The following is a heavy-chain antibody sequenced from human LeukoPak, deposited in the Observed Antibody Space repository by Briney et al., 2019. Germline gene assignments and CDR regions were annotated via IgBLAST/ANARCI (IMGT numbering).Heavy chain of an antibody. CDR1: GFTFSSYP. J-gene: IGHJ4*02. CDR3: AIGCWSTSNCPVDY. Sequence: PGRSLRLSCAVSGFTFSSYPMHWVRQAPGKGLEWVKLISSDGSNKYYADSVKGRFAISRDNSKNTLYLQMNSLRAEDTAVYYCAIGCWSTSNCPVDYWGQGTLVTVSS. V-gene: IGHV3-30*09. D-gene: IGHD2/OR15-2a*01. CDR2: ISSDGSNK.